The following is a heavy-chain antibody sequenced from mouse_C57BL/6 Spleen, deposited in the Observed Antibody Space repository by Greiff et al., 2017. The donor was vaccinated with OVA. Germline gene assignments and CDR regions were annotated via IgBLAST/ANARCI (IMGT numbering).Heavy chain of an antibody. CDR3: ARGDYYGSREDWYFDV. CDR2: VYPYNGGT. D-gene: IGHD1-1*01. V-gene: IGHV1-36*01. Sequence: VQLQQSGPVLVKPGPSVKISCKASGFTFTDYYMHWVKQSHGKSLEWIGLVYPYNGGTSYNQKFKGKATLTVDTSSSTAYMELNSLTSEDSAVYYCARGDYYGSREDWYFDVWGTGTTVTVSS. J-gene: IGHJ1*03. CDR1: GFTFTDYY.